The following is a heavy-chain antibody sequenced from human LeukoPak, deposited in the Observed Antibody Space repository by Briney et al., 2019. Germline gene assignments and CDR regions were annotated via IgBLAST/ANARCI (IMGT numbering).Heavy chain of an antibody. J-gene: IGHJ6*03. CDR2: MNPNSGNT. D-gene: IGHD4-11*01. Sequence: ASVTVSCKASGYTFTSYDINWVRQATGQGLEWMGWMNPNSGNTGYAQKFQGRVTMTRNTSISTAYMELSSLRSEDTAVYYCARGYYSDYYMDVWGKGTTVTVSS. CDR1: GYTFTSYD. V-gene: IGHV1-8*01. CDR3: ARGYYSDYYMDV.